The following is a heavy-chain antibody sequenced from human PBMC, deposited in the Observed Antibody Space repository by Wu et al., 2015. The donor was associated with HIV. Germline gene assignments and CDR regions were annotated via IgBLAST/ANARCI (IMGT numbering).Heavy chain of an antibody. CDR2: IIPLFDTA. J-gene: IGHJ6*02. CDR3: ARSGXAAGPYYYYGMGR. D-gene: IGHD6-13*01. CDR1: GGTFSSFS. Sequence: QVQLVQSGAEVKKPGSSVRVSCQASGGTFSSFSISWVRQAPGQGLEWMGGIIPLFDTANYAQKFQGRVTITTDESTSTAYMELSSLRSEDTAVYYCARSGXAAGPYYYYGMGRLGPRDHGSTVSS. V-gene: IGHV1-69*05.